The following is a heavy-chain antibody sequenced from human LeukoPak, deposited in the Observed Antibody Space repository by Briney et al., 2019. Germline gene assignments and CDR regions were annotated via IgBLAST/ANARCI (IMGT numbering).Heavy chain of an antibody. CDR2: ISSSSGYI. V-gene: IGHV3-21*01. CDR3: ATVRGGNTRDFDY. D-gene: IGHD3-10*01. Sequence: GGSLRLSCAASGFTFSSYNMNWVSQAPGKGLEWVSSISSSSGYIYYADSVKGRFTISRDNAKNSLYLQMNSLRAEDTAVYHCATVRGGNTRDFDYWGQGTLVTVSS. CDR1: GFTFSSYN. J-gene: IGHJ4*02.